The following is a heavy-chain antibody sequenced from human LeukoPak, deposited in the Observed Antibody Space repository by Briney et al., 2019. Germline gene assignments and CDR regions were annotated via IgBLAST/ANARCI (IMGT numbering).Heavy chain of an antibody. CDR3: AKARNSSGWDYFDY. Sequence: GGSLRLSCAASGFTFSSYAMSWVRQAPGEGLAWVSTISGSGGSTYYADSVKGRFTIYRDNSKNTLYLQMNSLRAEDTAVYYCAKARNSSGWDYFDYWGQGTLVTVSS. D-gene: IGHD6-19*01. V-gene: IGHV3-23*01. CDR2: ISGSGGST. J-gene: IGHJ4*02. CDR1: GFTFSSYA.